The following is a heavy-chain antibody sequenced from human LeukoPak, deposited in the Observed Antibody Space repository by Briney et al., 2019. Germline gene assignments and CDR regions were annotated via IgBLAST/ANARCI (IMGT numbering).Heavy chain of an antibody. CDR2: IIPIFGIA. J-gene: IGHJ4*02. Sequence: EASVTVSCTGSGGAFSSYAFSWVRQAPGQGLEWMGRIIPIFGIANYAQKFQGRVTITEDKSTSTAYMELSSLRSEDTAVYYCARVSDSSSGYWGQGTLVTVSS. V-gene: IGHV1-69*04. CDR3: ARVSDSSSGY. CDR1: GGAFSSYA. D-gene: IGHD6-6*01.